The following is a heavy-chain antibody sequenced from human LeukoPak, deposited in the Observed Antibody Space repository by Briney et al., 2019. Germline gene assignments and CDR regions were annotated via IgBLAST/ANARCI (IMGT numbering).Heavy chain of an antibody. CDR1: GYTLTELS. Sequence: GASVKVSCKVSGYTLTELSMHWVRQAPGKGLEWMGGFGPEDGETIYAQKFQGRVTMTEDTSTDTAYMELSSLRSEDTAVYYCATCSMGYYYFDYWGQGTLVTVSS. J-gene: IGHJ4*02. CDR3: ATCSMGYYYFDY. CDR2: FGPEDGET. D-gene: IGHD3-22*01. V-gene: IGHV1-24*01.